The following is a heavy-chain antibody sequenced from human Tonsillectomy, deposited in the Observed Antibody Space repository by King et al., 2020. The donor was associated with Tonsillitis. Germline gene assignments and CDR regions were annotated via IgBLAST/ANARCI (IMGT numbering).Heavy chain of an antibody. J-gene: IGHJ4*02. CDR2: INPNSGGT. V-gene: IGHV1-2*02. CDR1: GYTFTGYY. CDR3: ALMGRYSISRIDY. Sequence: VQLVESGAEVKKPGASVKVSCKASGYTFTGYYMNWVRQAPGQGLEWMGWINPNSGGTNYAQKFQGRVTMTRDTSISTAYMELRRLRSDDTAVYYCALMGRYSISRIDYWGQGTLVTVSS. D-gene: IGHD6-13*01.